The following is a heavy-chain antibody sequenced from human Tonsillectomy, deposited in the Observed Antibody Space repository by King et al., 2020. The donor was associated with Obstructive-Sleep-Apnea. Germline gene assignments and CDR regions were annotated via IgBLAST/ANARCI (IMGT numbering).Heavy chain of an antibody. Sequence: VQLVESGGGVVQPGSSLRLSCAASGFTFSSYAMHWVRQTPGKGLEWVAVISYDDTNEYYADSVEGRFTISRDNSENTLFLQMNSLRADDTSVYYCARDQGVLYTSGWYGPYLDFWGQGTLVTVSS. V-gene: IGHV3-30*04. CDR3: ARDQGVLYTSGWYGPYLDF. CDR2: ISYDDTNE. J-gene: IGHJ4*02. CDR1: GFTFSSYA. D-gene: IGHD6-19*01.